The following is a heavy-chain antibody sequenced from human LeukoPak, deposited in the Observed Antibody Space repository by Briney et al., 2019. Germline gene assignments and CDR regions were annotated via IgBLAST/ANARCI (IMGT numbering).Heavy chain of an antibody. D-gene: IGHD1-26*01. CDR1: GYTFTVYY. Sequence: ASVTVSFKGSGYTFTVYYMHWVRQGQGQGHEWMGWINPNIGVTNYAQNLQGRVTITRDTSISTAYMDLSRLRSDDTAVYYCASRPYSGIYPASDYWGQGTLVTVSS. J-gene: IGHJ4*02. CDR2: INPNIGVT. CDR3: ASRPYSGIYPASDY. V-gene: IGHV1-2*02.